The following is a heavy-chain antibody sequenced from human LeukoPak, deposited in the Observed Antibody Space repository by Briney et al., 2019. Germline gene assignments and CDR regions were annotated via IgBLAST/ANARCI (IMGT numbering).Heavy chain of an antibody. CDR2: IIPIFGTA. Sequence: AAGKVSCKASGGSFSSYGISWVRQAPGQGLEWMGGIIPIFGTANYAQKVQGRGTISADKSTSTAYMELSSLRSDATAVYYCARDSFDSSGYLTPDDAFDIWGQGTMVTVSS. J-gene: IGHJ3*02. CDR3: ARDSFDSSGYLTPDDAFDI. CDR1: GGSFSSYG. D-gene: IGHD3-22*01. V-gene: IGHV1-69*06.